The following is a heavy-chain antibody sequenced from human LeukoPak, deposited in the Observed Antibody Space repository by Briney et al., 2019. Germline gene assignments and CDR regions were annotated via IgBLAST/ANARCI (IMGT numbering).Heavy chain of an antibody. Sequence: GGSLRLSCAASGFAFGSYAMSWVRQAPGKGLEWVSTVGGSGSSTYYADSVKGRFTISRDNSENTLSIQMNSLRADDTAIYYCTKDRYKTVARGIDSWGQGILVTVSS. D-gene: IGHD5-24*01. CDR1: GFAFGSYA. V-gene: IGHV3-23*01. CDR3: TKDRYKTVARGIDS. J-gene: IGHJ5*01. CDR2: VGGSGSST.